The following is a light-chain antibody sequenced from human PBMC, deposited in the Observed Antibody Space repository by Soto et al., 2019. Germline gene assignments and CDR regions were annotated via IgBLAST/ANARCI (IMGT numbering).Light chain of an antibody. Sequence: DIQMTQSPSSLSASVGDRVTITCRASQVINNYLAWYQQKPGKAPRLLIYDTSTLQSGPPSRFSGSGSGTDFTLTISSLQPEDVATYFCQQHVSTPWTFGQGTKVEIK. V-gene: IGKV1-27*01. CDR1: QVINNY. CDR2: DTS. J-gene: IGKJ1*01. CDR3: QQHVSTPWT.